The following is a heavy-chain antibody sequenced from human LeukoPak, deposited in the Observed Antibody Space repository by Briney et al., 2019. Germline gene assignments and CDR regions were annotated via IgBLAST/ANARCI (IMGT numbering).Heavy chain of an antibody. Sequence: PGGSLRLSCAASGFTFSSYAMHWVRQAPGKGLEWVAVISYDGSNKYYADSVKGRFTISRDNSKNTLYLQMNSLRAEDTAVYYCASPPYSSGQEGYWGQGTPVTVSS. V-gene: IGHV3-30-3*01. CDR1: GFTFSSYA. J-gene: IGHJ4*02. CDR3: ASPPYSSGQEGY. D-gene: IGHD6-19*01. CDR2: ISYDGSNK.